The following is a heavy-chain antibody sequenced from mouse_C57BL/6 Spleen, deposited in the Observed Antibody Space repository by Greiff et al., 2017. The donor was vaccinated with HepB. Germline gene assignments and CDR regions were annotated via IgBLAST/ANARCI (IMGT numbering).Heavy chain of an antibody. Sequence: EVKLMESGPGLVKPSQSLSLTCSVTGYSITSGYYWNWIRQFPGNKLEWMGYISYDGSNNYNPSLKNRISITRDTSKNQFFLKLNSVTTEDTATYYCARGGGPFIGDWYFDVWGTGTTVTVSS. CDR2: ISYDGSN. CDR3: ARGGGPFIGDWYFDV. D-gene: IGHD1-1*01. V-gene: IGHV3-6*01. J-gene: IGHJ1*03. CDR1: GYSITSGYY.